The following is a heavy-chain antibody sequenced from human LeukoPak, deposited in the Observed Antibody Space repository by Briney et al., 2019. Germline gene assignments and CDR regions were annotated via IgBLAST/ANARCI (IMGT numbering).Heavy chain of an antibody. D-gene: IGHD5-18*01. CDR1: GGSISSYY. Sequence: SETLSLTCTVSGGSISSYYWSWLRQPPGKGLEWIGEINHSGSTNYNPSLKSRVIISVDTSKKQFSLKLSSVTAADTAVYYCARTRGYAFDYWGQGTLVTVSS. CDR3: ARTRGYAFDY. J-gene: IGHJ4*02. V-gene: IGHV4-34*01. CDR2: INHSGST.